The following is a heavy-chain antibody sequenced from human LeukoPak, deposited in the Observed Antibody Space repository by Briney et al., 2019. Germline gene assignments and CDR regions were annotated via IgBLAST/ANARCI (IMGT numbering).Heavy chain of an antibody. V-gene: IGHV3-73*01. CDR3: SSGLSVPRSNNTPVDY. CDR2: IRSKANNYAT. J-gene: IGHJ4*02. Sequence: GGSLRLSCTASGFTFSGSAMHWVRQASGKGLEWVGRIRSKANNYATVYAASVKGRFTISRDDSKNTAYLQMNSLKTEDTAVYYCSSGLSVPRSNNTPVDYWGQGTLVTVSS. CDR1: GFTFSGSA. D-gene: IGHD1-14*01.